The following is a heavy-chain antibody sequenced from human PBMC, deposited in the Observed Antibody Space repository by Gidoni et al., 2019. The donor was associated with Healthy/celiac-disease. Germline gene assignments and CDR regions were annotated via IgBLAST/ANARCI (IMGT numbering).Heavy chain of an antibody. V-gene: IGHV3-33*01. CDR1: GFTFSSYG. CDR2: IWYDGSNK. J-gene: IGHJ3*02. Sequence: QVQLVESGGGVVQPGRSLRLSCAASGFTFSSYGIHWVRQAPGKGLEWVAVIWYDGSNKYYADSVKGRFTISRDNSKNTLYLQMNSLRAEDTAVYYCARDGGRYCGGDCFIGAFDIWGQGTMVTVSS. D-gene: IGHD2-21*02. CDR3: ARDGGRYCGGDCFIGAFDI.